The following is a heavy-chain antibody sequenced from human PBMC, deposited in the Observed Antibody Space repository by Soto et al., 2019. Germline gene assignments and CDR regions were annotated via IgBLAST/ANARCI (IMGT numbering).Heavy chain of an antibody. V-gene: IGHV3-30-3*01. CDR3: ARDLVSYGYEPYYYYYCMDV. CDR2: ISYDGSNK. Sequence: GGSLRLSCAASGFTFSSYAMHWVRQAPGKGLEWVAVISYDGSNKYYADSVKGRFTISRDNSKNTLYLQMNSLRAEDTAVYYCARDLVSYGYEPYYYYYCMDVWGQGTTVTVSS. CDR1: GFTFSSYA. J-gene: IGHJ6*02. D-gene: IGHD5-18*01.